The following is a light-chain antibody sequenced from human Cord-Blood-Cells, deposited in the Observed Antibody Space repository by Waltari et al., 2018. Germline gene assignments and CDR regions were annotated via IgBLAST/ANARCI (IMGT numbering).Light chain of an antibody. J-gene: IGLJ2*01. Sequence: SYELTQPPSVSVSLGQMARITCSGEALPKKYAYWYQQKPGQFPVLVIYKDSERPSGITERFSGSSSGTIVTLTISGVQAEDEADYYCLSADSSGTYRVFGGGTKLTVL. CDR1: ALPKKY. V-gene: IGLV3-16*01. CDR2: KDS. CDR3: LSADSSGTYRV.